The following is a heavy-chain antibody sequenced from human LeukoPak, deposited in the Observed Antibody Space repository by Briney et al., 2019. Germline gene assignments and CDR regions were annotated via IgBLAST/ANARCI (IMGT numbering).Heavy chain of an antibody. Sequence: SETLSLTCTVSGGSISSYYWSWIRQPPGKGLEWIGYIYYSGSTNYNPSLESRVTISEETSKNQFSLKVISVTAADTAVYYCARGRGSYYPDWGQGTLVTVSS. CDR3: ARGRGSYYPD. D-gene: IGHD1-26*01. CDR2: IYYSGST. V-gene: IGHV4-59*12. CDR1: GGSISSYY. J-gene: IGHJ4*02.